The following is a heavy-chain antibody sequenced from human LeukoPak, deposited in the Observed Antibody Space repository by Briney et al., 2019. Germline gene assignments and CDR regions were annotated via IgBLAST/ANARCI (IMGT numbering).Heavy chain of an antibody. D-gene: IGHD5-18*01. CDR2: IYHSGST. J-gene: IGHJ4*02. Sequence: SDTLSLTCAVSGYSISSGYYWGWIRHPPGKGVEWIGSIYHSGSTYYKQSLKSRVTISVDTSKNKFSLKLSPVTAADTAVYYCARRIRLWLQVEDYWGQGTLVTVSS. CDR1: GYSISSGYY. CDR3: ARRIRLWLQVEDY. V-gene: IGHV4-38-2*01.